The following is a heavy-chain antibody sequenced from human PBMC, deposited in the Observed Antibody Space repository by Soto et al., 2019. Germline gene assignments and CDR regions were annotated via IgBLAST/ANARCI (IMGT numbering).Heavy chain of an antibody. CDR3: ARPRYDSSGYYWLNY. Sequence: QVQLVQSGAEVKKPGASVKVSCKASGYTFTSYDINWVRQATGQGLEWMGWMNTNSGNTGYAQKFHGRVTMTRNTSISTAYMELSSLRSENTAVYYCARPRYDSSGYYWLNYWGQGTLVTVSS. D-gene: IGHD3-22*01. CDR2: MNTNSGNT. CDR1: GYTFTSYD. V-gene: IGHV1-8*01. J-gene: IGHJ4*02.